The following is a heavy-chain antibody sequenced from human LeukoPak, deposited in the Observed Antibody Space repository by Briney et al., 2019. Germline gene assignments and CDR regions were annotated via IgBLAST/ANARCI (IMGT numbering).Heavy chain of an antibody. V-gene: IGHV4-39*01. CDR1: GGSMSSSSYF. CDR2: IYYSGST. Sequence: SETLSLTCTVSGGSMSSSSYFWGWIRQPPGKGLEWIGRIYYSGSTFYNPSLKSRVTISVDTSKNQFSLKLSSVTAADTSVYYCARYGGNSVFDYWGQGTLVTVSS. D-gene: IGHD4-23*01. J-gene: IGHJ4*02. CDR3: ARYGGNSVFDY.